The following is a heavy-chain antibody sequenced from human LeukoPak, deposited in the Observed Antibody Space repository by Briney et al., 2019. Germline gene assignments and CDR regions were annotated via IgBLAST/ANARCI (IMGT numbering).Heavy chain of an antibody. V-gene: IGHV1-18*01. Sequence: ASVKVSCKASGYTFTSYGISWVRQAPGQGLEWMGWISAYNGNTNYAQKLQGRVTMTTDTSTSTAYMELRSLRSGDTAVYYCARGYGGNSGGDNWFDPWGQGTLVTVSS. CDR1: GYTFTSYG. D-gene: IGHD4-23*01. J-gene: IGHJ5*02. CDR3: ARGYGGNSGGDNWFDP. CDR2: ISAYNGNT.